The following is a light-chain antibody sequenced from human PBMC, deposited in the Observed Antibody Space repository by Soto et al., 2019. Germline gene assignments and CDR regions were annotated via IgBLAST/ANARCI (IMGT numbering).Light chain of an antibody. CDR1: QSISSSY. CDR3: QQYGDSLLT. CDR2: HAS. V-gene: IGKV3-20*01. Sequence: ENVLTQSPGTLSLSPGERATLSCRASQSISSSYLAWYQQKPGQTPRLLIYHASNRATGIPDRFSGSESGTDFTLTISRLEPEDFAVYYCQQYGDSLLTFGGGTKVEIK. J-gene: IGKJ4*01.